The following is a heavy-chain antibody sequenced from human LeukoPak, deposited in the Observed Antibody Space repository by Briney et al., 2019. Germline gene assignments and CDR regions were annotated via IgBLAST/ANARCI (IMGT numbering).Heavy chain of an antibody. D-gene: IGHD3-22*01. CDR1: GFTFSSYR. J-gene: IGHJ4*02. Sequence: PGGSLRLSCAASGFTFSSYRMNWVRQAPGKGLEWVSSISSSSSYIYYADSVKGRFTISRDNAKNSLYLQMNSLRAEDTAVYYCARGGSSGYYVDYWGQGTLVTVSS. V-gene: IGHV3-21*01. CDR2: ISSSSSYI. CDR3: ARGGSSGYYVDY.